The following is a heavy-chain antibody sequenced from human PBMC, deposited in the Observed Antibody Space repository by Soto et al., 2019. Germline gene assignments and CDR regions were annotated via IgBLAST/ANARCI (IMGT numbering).Heavy chain of an antibody. Sequence: SVKVSCKASGGTFSCYSISWVRQASGQGLEWMGGSIPIFGTANYAQKFQSKVTITADQSTSTAYMELSSLRSEHKAVYYCARALLVAAVATGDYYYGMDVWGQGTTVTVSS. CDR2: SIPIFGTA. CDR1: GGTFSCYS. V-gene: IGHV1-69*13. J-gene: IGHJ6*02. CDR3: ARALLVAAVATGDYYYGMDV. D-gene: IGHD2-15*01.